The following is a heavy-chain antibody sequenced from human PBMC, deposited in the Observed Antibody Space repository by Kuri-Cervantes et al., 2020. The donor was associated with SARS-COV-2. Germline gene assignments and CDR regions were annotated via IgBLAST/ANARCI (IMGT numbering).Heavy chain of an antibody. D-gene: IGHD3-10*01. Sequence: ASVKVSCKASGYTFSDYSNYYMYWVRQAPGQGLEWMGWINPNSGGTNCAQNFQGWVTMTRDTSISTAYMELSRLRSDDTAVYYCARGMVRGIIQYYYYAMDVWGQGTTVTVSS. CDR3: ARGMVRGIIQYYYYAMDV. CDR2: INPNSGGT. CDR1: GYTFSDYSNYY. V-gene: IGHV1-2*04. J-gene: IGHJ6*02.